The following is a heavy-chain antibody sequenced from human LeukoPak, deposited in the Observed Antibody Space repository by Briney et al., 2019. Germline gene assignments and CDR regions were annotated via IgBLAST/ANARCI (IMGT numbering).Heavy chain of an antibody. V-gene: IGHV3-21*01. CDR1: GFTSSCYS. J-gene: IGHJ4*02. CDR2: ISSSSSHI. CDR3: ARVGVGGSYDY. Sequence: GGSLRLSCTASGFTSSCYSMNGVRQAPGRGLEWVSSISSSSSHIYYADSVKGRFTISRDNAKNSLYLQMNSLRAEDTAVYYCARVGVGGSYDYWGQGTLVTVSS. D-gene: IGHD1-26*01.